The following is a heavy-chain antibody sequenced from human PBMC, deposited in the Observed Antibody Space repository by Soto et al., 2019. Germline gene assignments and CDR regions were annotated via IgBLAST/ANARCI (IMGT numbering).Heavy chain of an antibody. J-gene: IGHJ6*02. CDR3: TGLYGLDV. V-gene: IGHV3-15*07. CDR1: DFSFSNAW. D-gene: IGHD2-2*02. CDR2: IKSNPDGGTA. Sequence: PGGSLRLSCAASDFSFSNAWMNWVRQAPGKGPEWVGRIKSNPDGGTADYAAPVKGRFTISRDDSKNTLYLQMSSLKTEDTAVYYCTGLYGLDVWGQGTTVTVSS.